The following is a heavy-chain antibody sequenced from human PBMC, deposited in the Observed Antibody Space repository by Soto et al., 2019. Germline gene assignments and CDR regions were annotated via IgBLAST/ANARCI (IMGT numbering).Heavy chain of an antibody. CDR1: GFTFSNHG. CDR3: AKLIGSYSY. D-gene: IGHD1-26*01. Sequence: EVQLLESGGGLLQPEGSLRLSCAASGFTFSNHGLSWVRQAPGKGLEWVSTISGSGDTTSYADSVKGRFTVSRDNSKNTLYLQMNSLRADDTAIYSCAKLIGSYSYWGQGTLVTVSS. V-gene: IGHV3-23*01. CDR2: ISGSGDTT. J-gene: IGHJ4*02.